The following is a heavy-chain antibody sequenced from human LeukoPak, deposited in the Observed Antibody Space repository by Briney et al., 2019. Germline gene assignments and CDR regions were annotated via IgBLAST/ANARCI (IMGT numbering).Heavy chain of an antibody. V-gene: IGHV3-21*01. Sequence: MSANGGKTYYSDSVKGRFTISRDNAKNTLYLQMNSLRAEDTAVYYCAREEGAFDIWGQGTMVTVSP. J-gene: IGHJ3*02. CDR3: AREEGAFDI. CDR2: MSANGGKT.